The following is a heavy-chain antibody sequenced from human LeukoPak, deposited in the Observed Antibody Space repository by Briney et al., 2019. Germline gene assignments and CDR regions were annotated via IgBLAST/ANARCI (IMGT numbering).Heavy chain of an antibody. CDR3: ARSAVTLDY. D-gene: IGHD4-17*01. Sequence: PGGSLRLSCAASGFTFSSYEMNWVRQAPGKGLEWVSYISSSGSTIYYADSVKGRFTISRDNAKNPLYLQMNSLRAEDTAVYYCARSAVTLDYWGQGTLVTVSS. CDR1: GFTFSSYE. J-gene: IGHJ4*02. V-gene: IGHV3-48*03. CDR2: ISSSGSTI.